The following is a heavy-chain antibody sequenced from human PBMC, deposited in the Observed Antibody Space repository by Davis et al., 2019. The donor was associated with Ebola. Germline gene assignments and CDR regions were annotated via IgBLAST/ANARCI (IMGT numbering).Heavy chain of an antibody. V-gene: IGHV3-74*01. CDR3: ARDEGGYYDFWSGYYGSAPYGMDV. Sequence: GESLKIFCAASGFTFTNYWMHWVRQAPGQGLVWVSRINGDGSSTSYADSVKGRFTISRDNAKNTLYLQMNSLRAEDTAVYYCARDEGGYYDFWSGYYGSAPYGMDVWGQGTTVTVSS. J-gene: IGHJ6*02. CDR2: INGDGSST. CDR1: GFTFTNYW. D-gene: IGHD3-3*01.